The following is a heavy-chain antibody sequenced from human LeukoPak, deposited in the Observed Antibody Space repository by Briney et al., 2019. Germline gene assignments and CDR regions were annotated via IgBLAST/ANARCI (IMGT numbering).Heavy chain of an antibody. V-gene: IGHV1-2*02. CDR2: ISPNSGGT. D-gene: IGHD1-26*01. CDR1: GYTFTGYY. Sequence: ASVKVSCKASGYTFTGYYMHWVRQAPGQGLEWMGWISPNSGGTNYAQKFRGRVTMTRDTSISTAYMELSRLRSDDTAVYYCARAYSGSPRYYYYYGMDVWGQGTTVTVSS. CDR3: ARAYSGSPRYYYYYGMDV. J-gene: IGHJ6*02.